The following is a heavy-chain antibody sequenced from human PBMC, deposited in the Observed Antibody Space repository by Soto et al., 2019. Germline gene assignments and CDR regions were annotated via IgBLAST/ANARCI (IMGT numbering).Heavy chain of an antibody. V-gene: IGHV4-34*01. Sequence: ETLSLTCAVYGGSFSGYYWSWIRQPPGKGLEWIGEINHSGSTNYNPSLKSRVTISVDTSKNQFSLKLSSVTAADTAVYYCARTLLYCSSTSCHYYYYYGMDVWGQGTTVTVSS. CDR2: INHSGST. D-gene: IGHD2-2*01. J-gene: IGHJ6*02. CDR3: ARTLLYCSSTSCHYYYYYGMDV. CDR1: GGSFSGYY.